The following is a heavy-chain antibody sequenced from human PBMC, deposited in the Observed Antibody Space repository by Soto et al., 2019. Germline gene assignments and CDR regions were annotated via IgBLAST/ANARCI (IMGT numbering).Heavy chain of an antibody. CDR1: GFTFSTYG. CDR3: AKDRSSYYDFWTPDY. Sequence: GGSLRLSCAASGFTFSTYGMHWVRQAPGKGLEWAAVISYDGANKYYTDSVKGRFTISRDNSKNTLYLQMNSLRAEDTAMYYCAKDRSSYYDFWTPDYWGQGTLVTVSS. D-gene: IGHD3-3*01. CDR2: ISYDGANK. V-gene: IGHV3-30*18. J-gene: IGHJ4*02.